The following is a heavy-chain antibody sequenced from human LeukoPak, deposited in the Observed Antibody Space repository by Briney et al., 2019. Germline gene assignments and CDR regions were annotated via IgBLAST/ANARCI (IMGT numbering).Heavy chain of an antibody. J-gene: IGHJ3*02. CDR2: LAPCSDYI. CDR1: GFTFSNYI. D-gene: IGHD3-10*01. V-gene: IGHV3-21*06. Sequence: GGPLRLFCPPSGFTFSNYIMNFFRRAPGNFLQYVSSLAPCSDYIYYAGSLMGRFTISRDNAKHLLYLHMNSLRPDDTAVYYCARGRSITILRGVAISDGFDIWGQGTKVTVS. CDR3: ARGRSITILRGVAISDGFDI.